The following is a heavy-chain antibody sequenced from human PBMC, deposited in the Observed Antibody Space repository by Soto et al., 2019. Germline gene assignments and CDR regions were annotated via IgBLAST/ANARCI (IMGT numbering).Heavy chain of an antibody. J-gene: IGHJ3*01. D-gene: IGHD1-1*01. CDR3: ATWHEREHAYDV. V-gene: IGHV3-53*01. Sequence: VQLEQSGGGLIQPGESLRLSCAAFGLTISGKKYVAWVRQAPGKGLEWVSALYDVDGSFYADSVKGRFTTSSDSSKTTVYLQMNDLRPDDTAVYYCATWHEREHAYDVWGQGTTVTVSS. CDR1: GLTISGKKY. CDR2: LYDVDGS.